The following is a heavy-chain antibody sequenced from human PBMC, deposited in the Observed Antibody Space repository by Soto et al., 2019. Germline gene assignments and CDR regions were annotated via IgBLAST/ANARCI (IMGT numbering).Heavy chain of an antibody. V-gene: IGHV1-69*01. Sequence: GASVKVSCKATGGTFSRYALSWVRQPRGRGLAWVGGIIPIFGTANYAQEFQGRVTITADESTSTAYMELSSLRSEDTAVYYCARSYYYDSSGYPDPWGQGTLVTVSS. D-gene: IGHD3-22*01. CDR3: ARSYYYDSSGYPDP. CDR1: GGTFSRYA. CDR2: IIPIFGTA. J-gene: IGHJ5*02.